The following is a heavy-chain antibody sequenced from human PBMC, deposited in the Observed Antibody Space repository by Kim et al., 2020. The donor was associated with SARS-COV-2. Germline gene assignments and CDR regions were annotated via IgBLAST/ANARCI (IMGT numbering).Heavy chain of an antibody. CDR2: T. CDR3: ARRSTSYSWFDL. Sequence: TRYINKVQGRATMTADTATPTVYMELQSWRSDDTAVYYCARRSTSYSWFDLWGQGTLVTVSS. D-gene: IGHD6-6*01. J-gene: IGHJ5*02. V-gene: IGHV1-18*01.